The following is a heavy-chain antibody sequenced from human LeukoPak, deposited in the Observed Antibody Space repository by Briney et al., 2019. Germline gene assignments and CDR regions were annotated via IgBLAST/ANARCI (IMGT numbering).Heavy chain of an antibody. D-gene: IGHD3-22*01. CDR1: GYTFTSYD. V-gene: IGHV1-8*01. Sequence: ASVKVSCKASGYTFTSYDINWVRQATGQGLEWMGWMNPNSGNTGYAQKFQGRVTMTRNTSISTAYMELSSLRSEDTAVYYCARGYYYDSSGYRNAFDIWGQGTMVTVSS. CDR2: MNPNSGNT. CDR3: ARGYYYDSSGYRNAFDI. J-gene: IGHJ3*02.